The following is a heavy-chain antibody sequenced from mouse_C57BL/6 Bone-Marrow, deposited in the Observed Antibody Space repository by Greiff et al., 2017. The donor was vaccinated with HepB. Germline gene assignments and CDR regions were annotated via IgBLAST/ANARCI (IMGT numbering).Heavy chain of an antibody. V-gene: IGHV1-18*01. CDR3: ARSSPAYPYFDY. J-gene: IGHJ2*01. Sequence: VHVKQSGPELVKPGASVKIPCKASGYTFTDYNMDWVKQSHGKSLEWIGDINPNNGGTIYNQKFKGKATLTVDKSSSTAYMELRSLTSEDTAVYYCARSSPAYPYFDYWGQGTTLTVSS. CDR1: GYTFTDYN. D-gene: IGHD6-5*01. CDR2: INPNNGGT.